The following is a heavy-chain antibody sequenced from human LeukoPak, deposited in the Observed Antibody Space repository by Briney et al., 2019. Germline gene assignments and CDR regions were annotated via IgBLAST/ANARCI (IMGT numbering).Heavy chain of an antibody. Sequence: GGSLRLSCAASGFTFSSYSMNWVRQAPGKGLEWVSYISSSGSTIYYADSVKGRFTISRDNAKNSLYLQMNSLRAEDTAVYYCARGTSYSSSWINWFDPWGQGTLVTVSS. J-gene: IGHJ5*02. D-gene: IGHD6-13*01. CDR1: GFTFSSYS. V-gene: IGHV3-48*04. CDR2: ISSSGSTI. CDR3: ARGTSYSSSWINWFDP.